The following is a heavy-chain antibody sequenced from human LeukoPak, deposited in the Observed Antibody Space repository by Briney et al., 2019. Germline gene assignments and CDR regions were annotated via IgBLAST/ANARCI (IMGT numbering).Heavy chain of an antibody. CDR2: IKPDGSER. J-gene: IGHJ4*02. CDR3: ARERWTTSGYYFDY. CDR1: GVSFRGHW. Sequence: GGSLRLSCAASGVSFRGHWMSWVRQAPGKGLEWVANIKPDGSERRYVDSVKGRFTISRDDAKNSVYLEMNSLRVEDMAVYYCARERWTTSGYYFDYWGQETLVTVSS. D-gene: IGHD5-24*01. V-gene: IGHV3-7*01.